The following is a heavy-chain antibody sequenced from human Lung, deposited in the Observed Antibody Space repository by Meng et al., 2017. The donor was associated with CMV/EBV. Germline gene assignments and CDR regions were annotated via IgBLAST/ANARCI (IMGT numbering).Heavy chain of an antibody. J-gene: IGHJ4*02. CDR3: ARALDTAMVTFDY. Sequence: QVQLQASGPGLVKPYQTLALTCTVFGGSISSGDYYWSWIRQPPGKGLEWIGYIYYSGSTYYNPSLKSRVTISVDTSKNQFSLKLSSVTAADTAVYYCARALDTAMVTFDYWGQGTLVTVSS. D-gene: IGHD5-18*01. V-gene: IGHV4-30-4*08. CDR2: IYYSGST. CDR1: GGSISSGDYY.